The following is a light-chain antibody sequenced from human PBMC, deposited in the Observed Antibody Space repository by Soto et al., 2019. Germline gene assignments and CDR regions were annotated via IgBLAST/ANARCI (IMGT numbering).Light chain of an antibody. J-gene: IGKJ1*01. CDR1: QCVSSR. CDR2: YTA. CDR3: HEYIRWPPGT. Sequence: DIVVTQSPATLSSSPGERVTLSCRASQCVSSRLSWYQQRTGQVPRRLLYYTATSAPGISARFSGSGSGTEFTLISSSRQSDEFAVDYCHEYIRWPPGTFGQGTTVDIK. V-gene: IGKV3-15*01.